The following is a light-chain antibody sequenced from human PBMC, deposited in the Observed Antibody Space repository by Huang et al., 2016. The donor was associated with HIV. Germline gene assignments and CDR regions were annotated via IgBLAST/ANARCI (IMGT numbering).Light chain of an antibody. Sequence: EVVMTQSPNTLSVSPGERATLSCRASQSISSNLAWYQQKPGQAPRLLIYRASARASGVPARFSGSGSGTEFTLTISSLQSEDFAIYYCQQYNNWPPLNFGGGTKVEI. CDR1: QSISSN. V-gene: IGKV3-15*01. CDR2: RAS. J-gene: IGKJ4*01. CDR3: QQYNNWPPLN.